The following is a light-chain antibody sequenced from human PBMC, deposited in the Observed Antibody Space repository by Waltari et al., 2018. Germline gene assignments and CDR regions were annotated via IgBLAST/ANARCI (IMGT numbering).Light chain of an antibody. CDR2: WAS. CDR3: QQYYRSRT. J-gene: IGKJ1*01. CDR1: QSILYSSNDKNY. V-gene: IGKV4-1*01. Sequence: DIVMTQSLDSLAVSLGGWATITCKPSQSILYSSNDKNYLAWYQQKPGQPPKLPIYWASTRESEVPDRVSGSGSGTDFTLTISSLQDEDVAVYYCQQYYRSRTFGQGTKVEIK.